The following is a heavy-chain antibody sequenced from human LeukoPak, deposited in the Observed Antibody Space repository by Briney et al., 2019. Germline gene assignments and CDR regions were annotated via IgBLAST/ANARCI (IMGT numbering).Heavy chain of an antibody. CDR1: GYTFSHYS. CDR3: ARDLLRVFGVVIRENIKNYGMDV. J-gene: IGHJ6*02. D-gene: IGHD3-3*01. CDR2: VNPHSGAT. V-gene: IGHV1-2*02. Sequence: GASVKVSCKASGYTFSHYSMHWVRQAPGQGLEWMGWVNPHSGATTYAQNFQGRATMTRDTSTSTAYMELSRLRSDDTAVYYCARDLLRVFGVVIRENIKNYGMDVWGQGPTVTVSS.